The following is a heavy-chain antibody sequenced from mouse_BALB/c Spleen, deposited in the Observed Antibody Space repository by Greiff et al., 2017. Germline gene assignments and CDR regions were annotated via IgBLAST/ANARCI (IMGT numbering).Heavy chain of an antibody. Sequence: EVQLQQSGTVLARPGASVKMSCKASGYTFTSYWMHWVKQRPGQGLEWIGAIYPGNSDTSYNQKFKGKAKLTAVTSTSTAYMELSSLTNEDSAVYYCTREGGYDYDSAWFAYWGQGTLVTVSA. V-gene: IGHV1-5*01. J-gene: IGHJ3*01. CDR1: GYTFTSYW. CDR2: IYPGNSDT. D-gene: IGHD2-4*01. CDR3: TREGGYDYDSAWFAY.